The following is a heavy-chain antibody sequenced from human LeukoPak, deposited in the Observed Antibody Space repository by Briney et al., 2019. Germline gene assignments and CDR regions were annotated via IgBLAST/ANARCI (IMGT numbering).Heavy chain of an antibody. D-gene: IGHD2-8*02. V-gene: IGHV4-59*01. J-gene: IGHJ5*02. CDR3: ARSHNFPWWGEKAFDT. Sequence: SETLSLTCTLSGGSISVYYWSWVRQPPGKGLEWLGYVYYTGTTNYNPSVKSRVTMSVDTSENQLSLKLSSVTVADTAVYYCARSHNFPWWGEKAFDTWGRGTLVIVSS. CDR1: GGSISVYY. CDR2: VYYTGTT.